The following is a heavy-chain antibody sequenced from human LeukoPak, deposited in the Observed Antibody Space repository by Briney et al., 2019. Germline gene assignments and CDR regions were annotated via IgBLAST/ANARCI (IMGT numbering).Heavy chain of an antibody. D-gene: IGHD1-1*01. CDR2: ISWNSGSI. V-gene: IGHV3-9*01. CDR1: GFTFDDYA. CDR3: ARERYYYFDY. Sequence: PGGSLRLSCAASGFTFDDYAMHWVRQAPGKGLEWVSGISWNSGSIGYADSVKGRFTISRDNAKNSLYLQMDSLRAEDTAVYYCARERYYYFDYWGQGTLVTVSS. J-gene: IGHJ4*02.